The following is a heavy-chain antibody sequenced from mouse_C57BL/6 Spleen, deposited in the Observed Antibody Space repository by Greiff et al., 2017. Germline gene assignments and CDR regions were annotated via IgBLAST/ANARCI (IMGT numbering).Heavy chain of an antibody. CDR1: GYTFTSYW. CDR3: ARGEDDYDGFAY. V-gene: IGHV1-55*01. D-gene: IGHD2-4*01. J-gene: IGHJ3*01. Sequence: QVQLQQPGAELVKPGASVKMSCKASGYTFTSYWITWVKQRPGQGLEWIGDIYPGSGSTNYNEKFKSKATLTVDTSSSTAYMQLSSLTSEDSAVYYCARGEDDYDGFAYWGKGTLVTVSA. CDR2: IYPGSGST.